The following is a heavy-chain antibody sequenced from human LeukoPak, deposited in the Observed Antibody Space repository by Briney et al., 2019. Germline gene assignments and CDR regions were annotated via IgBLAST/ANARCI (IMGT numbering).Heavy chain of an antibody. CDR3: VRGPYGASISKWFDP. Sequence: PSETLSLTCTVSRGSISGYSWSWIRQSPGGGQEWIGYIYYSGDTAYNPSLRSRVTMSVDTSKNQFSLQLRSMTTADTAVYYCVRGPYGASISKWFDPWGQGTQVIVSP. D-gene: IGHD4/OR15-4a*01. V-gene: IGHV4-59*01. J-gene: IGHJ5*02. CDR2: IYYSGDT. CDR1: RGSISGYS.